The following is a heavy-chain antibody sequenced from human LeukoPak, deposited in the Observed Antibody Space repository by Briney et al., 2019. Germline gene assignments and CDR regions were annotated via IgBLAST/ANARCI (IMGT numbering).Heavy chain of an antibody. CDR3: ATYCSSTSCYELYNWFDP. CDR2: INPNSGGT. Sequence: APVKVSCKASGYTFTGYYMHWVRQAPGQGLEWMGWINPNSGGTNYAQKFQGRVTMTRDTSISTAYMELSRLRSDDTAVYYCATYCSSTSCYELYNWFDPWGQGTLVTVSS. J-gene: IGHJ5*02. CDR1: GYTFTGYY. D-gene: IGHD2-2*01. V-gene: IGHV1-2*02.